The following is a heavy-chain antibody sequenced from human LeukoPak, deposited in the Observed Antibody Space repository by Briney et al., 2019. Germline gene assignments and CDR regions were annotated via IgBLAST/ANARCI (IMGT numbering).Heavy chain of an antibody. CDR3: ARSYYDILTASDV. J-gene: IGHJ6*02. V-gene: IGHV3-30*03. CDR1: GFTFSSYG. CDR2: TSYDGSNK. Sequence: GGSLRLSCAASGFTFSSYGMHWVRQAPGKGLEWVAVTSYDGSNKNYADSVKGRFTMSRDNSKNTLYLQMNSLRAEDTAVYYCARSYYDILTASDVWGQGTTVIVSS. D-gene: IGHD3-9*01.